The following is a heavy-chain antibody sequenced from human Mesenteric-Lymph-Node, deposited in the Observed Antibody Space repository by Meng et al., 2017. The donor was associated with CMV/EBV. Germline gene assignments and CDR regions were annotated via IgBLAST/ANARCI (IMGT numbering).Heavy chain of an antibody. CDR3: AKSSHIVVVPAAHMDV. J-gene: IGHJ6*02. CDR2: IWYDGSNE. CDR1: GFTFERNG. Sequence: GGSLRLSCAASGFTFERNGMHWVRQAPGKGLEWVAVIWYDGSNEEYADSVKGRFTVSRDNSKNTLYLQMNSLRAEDTAVYYCAKSSHIVVVPAAHMDVWGQGTTVTVSS. D-gene: IGHD2-2*01. V-gene: IGHV3-33*06.